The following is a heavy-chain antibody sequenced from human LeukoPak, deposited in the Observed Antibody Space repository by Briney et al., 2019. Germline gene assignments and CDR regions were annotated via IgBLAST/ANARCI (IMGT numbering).Heavy chain of an antibody. J-gene: IGHJ4*02. CDR2: ISSSSSYI. D-gene: IGHD1-26*01. Sequence: GGPLRLSCAASGFTFSSYSMNWVRQAPGKGLEWVSSISSSSSYIYYADSVKGRFTISRDNSKNTLYLQMNSLRAEDTAVYYCARKTYSGSYYDYWGQGTLVTVSS. CDR3: ARKTYSGSYYDY. CDR1: GFTFSSYS. V-gene: IGHV3-21*01.